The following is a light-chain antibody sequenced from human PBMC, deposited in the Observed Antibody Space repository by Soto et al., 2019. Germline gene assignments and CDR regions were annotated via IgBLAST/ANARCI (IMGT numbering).Light chain of an antibody. V-gene: IGKV1-6*01. J-gene: IGKJ4*01. CDR3: LQDHNSPLT. Sequence: AIQMTQSPSSLSFSVGDRVTITCRASQGIGNDVGWYQQKPGKAPKLLIYAASSLQSGVPSRFSGSRSGTDFTLTVSSLQPEDFATYYCLQDHNSPLTFGGGTKVEIK. CDR2: AAS. CDR1: QGIGND.